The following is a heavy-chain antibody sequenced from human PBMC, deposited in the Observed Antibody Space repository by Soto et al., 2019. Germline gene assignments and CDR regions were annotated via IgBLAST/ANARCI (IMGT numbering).Heavy chain of an antibody. V-gene: IGHV1-18*01. J-gene: IGHJ5*02. CDR1: GYTFTSYG. Sequence: QVKLVQSGAEVKKPGAPVKVSCKASGYTFTSYGISWVRQAPGQGLEWMGWINAYNGNTNYAQKLQGRVTMTTDTSTITAFMELRTLRSDDTAVYYCARVLPPFDPWGQGTLVSVSS. CDR2: INAYNGNT. CDR3: ARVLPPFDP.